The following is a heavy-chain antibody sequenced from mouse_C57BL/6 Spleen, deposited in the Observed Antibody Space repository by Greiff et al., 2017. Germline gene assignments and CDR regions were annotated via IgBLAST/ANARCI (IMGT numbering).Heavy chain of an antibody. D-gene: IGHD2-5*01. CDR1: GFTFSDYY. CDR2: ISNGGGST. CDR3: ARQSNYYAMDY. V-gene: IGHV5-12*01. J-gene: IGHJ4*01. Sequence: EVMLVESGGGLVQPGGSLKLSCAASGFTFSDYYMYWVRQTPEKRLEWVAYISNGGGSTYYPDTVKGRFTISRDNAKNTLYLQMSRLKSEDTAMYYCARQSNYYAMDYWGQGTSVTVSS.